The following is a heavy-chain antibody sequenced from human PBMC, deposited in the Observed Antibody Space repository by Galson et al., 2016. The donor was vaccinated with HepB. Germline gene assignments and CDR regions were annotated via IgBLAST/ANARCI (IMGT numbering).Heavy chain of an antibody. CDR3: ARAGAAVTTHFDL. V-gene: IGHV1-18*01. D-gene: IGHD4-17*01. Sequence: SVKVSCKASGYNFRIFGITWVRQAPGQGLEWMGWIGAHNVRTNYAPKFQGRVTMTTDTSASTAYVELRSLKSDDTAVYYCARAGAAVTTHFDLWGQGTPVAVSS. CDR1: GYNFRIFG. CDR2: IGAHNVRT. J-gene: IGHJ5*02.